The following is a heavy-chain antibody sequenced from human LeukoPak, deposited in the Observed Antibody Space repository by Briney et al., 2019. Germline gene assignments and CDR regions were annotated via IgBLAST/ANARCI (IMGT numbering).Heavy chain of an antibody. CDR3: ARAATVTGIDY. J-gene: IGHJ4*02. V-gene: IGHV1-2*02. CDR2: INPNSGGT. D-gene: IGHD4-17*01. Sequence: ASVKVSCKASGYTFTGYYMHWVRQAPGQGLEWMGWINPNSGGTNCAQNFQGRVTMTRDTSISTAYMELSRLRSDDTAVYYCARAATVTGIDYWGQGTLVTVSS. CDR1: GYTFTGYY.